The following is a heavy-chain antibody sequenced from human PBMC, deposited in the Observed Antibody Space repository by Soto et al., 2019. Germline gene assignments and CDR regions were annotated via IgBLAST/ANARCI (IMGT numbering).Heavy chain of an antibody. D-gene: IGHD2-21*02. CDR1: GNTLSGLP. CDR3: AAGVTTFDY. J-gene: IGHJ4*02. CDR2: LDYEEGER. V-gene: IGHV1-24*01. Sequence: ASVKVSCKVSGNTLSGLPMHWVRQAPGKGLEWMGSLDYEEGERNFAHRFQGRVTVTEDTSTDTADMDLSSLKSEGTAVYYCAAGVTTFDYFGQGTLVTVSS.